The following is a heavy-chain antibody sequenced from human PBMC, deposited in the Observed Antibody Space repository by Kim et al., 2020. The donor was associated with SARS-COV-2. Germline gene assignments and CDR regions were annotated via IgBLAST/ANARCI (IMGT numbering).Heavy chain of an antibody. J-gene: IGHJ4*02. CDR2: FDPEDGET. D-gene: IGHD3-22*01. Sequence: ASVKVSCKVSGYTLTELSMHWVRQAPGTGLEWMGGFDPEDGETIYAQKFQGRVTMTEDTSTDTAYMELSSLRSEDTAVYYCATGHYYDSSTFDYWGQGTLVTVSS. V-gene: IGHV1-24*01. CDR1: GYTLTELS. CDR3: ATGHYYDSSTFDY.